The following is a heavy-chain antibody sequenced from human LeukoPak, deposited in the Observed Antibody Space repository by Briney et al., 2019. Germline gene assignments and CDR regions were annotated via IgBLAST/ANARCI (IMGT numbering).Heavy chain of an antibody. J-gene: IGHJ4*02. V-gene: IGHV3-23*01. CDR3: AKLIAYCGGDCYSERGYFDH. CDR1: GFTFSSYA. Sequence: PGGSLRLSCAASGFTFSSYAMSWVRQAPGKGLEWVSAISGSGGSTYYADSVKGRFTISRDNSKNTLYLQMNSLRAEDTAVYYCAKLIAYCGGDCYSERGYFDHWGQGTLVTVSS. CDR2: ISGSGGST. D-gene: IGHD2-21*02.